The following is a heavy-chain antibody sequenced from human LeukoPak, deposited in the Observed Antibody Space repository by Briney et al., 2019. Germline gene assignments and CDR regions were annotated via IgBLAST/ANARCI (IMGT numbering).Heavy chain of an antibody. Sequence: GGSLRLSCAASGFTFSSYWMHWVRQAPGKGLVWVSHIKSDGSSTSYADSVKGRFTISRDNAKNTLYLQMNSLRAEDTAVYYCARDLDYGGNSDAFDIWGPGTMVTVSS. D-gene: IGHD4-23*01. CDR3: ARDLDYGGNSDAFDI. V-gene: IGHV3-74*01. J-gene: IGHJ3*02. CDR1: GFTFSSYW. CDR2: IKSDGSST.